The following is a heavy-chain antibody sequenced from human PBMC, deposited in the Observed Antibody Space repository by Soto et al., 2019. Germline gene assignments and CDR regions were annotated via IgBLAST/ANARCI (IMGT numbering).Heavy chain of an antibody. CDR3: ARDFRVRGVIYYYYGMDV. CDR2: ISSSGSTI. V-gene: IGHV3-48*03. Sequence: GGSLRLSCAASGFTFSSYEMNWVHQAPGKGLEWVSYISSSGSTIYYADSVKGRFTISRDNAKNSLYLQMNSLRAEDTAVYYCARDFRVRGVIYYYYGMDVWGQGTTVTVSS. D-gene: IGHD3-10*01. J-gene: IGHJ6*02. CDR1: GFTFSSYE.